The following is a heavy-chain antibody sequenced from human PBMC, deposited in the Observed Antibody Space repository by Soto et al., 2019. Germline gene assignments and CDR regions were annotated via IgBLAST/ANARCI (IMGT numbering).Heavy chain of an antibody. V-gene: IGHV1-3*01. J-gene: IGHJ4*02. Sequence: GASVKVSCKASGYTFTSYAMHWVRQAPGQRLEWMGWINAGNGNTKYSQKFQGRVTITRDTSASTAYMELSSLRSEDTAVYYCARDVQWLAGYDYWGQGTLVTVSS. CDR1: GYTFTSYA. CDR3: ARDVQWLAGYDY. D-gene: IGHD6-19*01. CDR2: INAGNGNT.